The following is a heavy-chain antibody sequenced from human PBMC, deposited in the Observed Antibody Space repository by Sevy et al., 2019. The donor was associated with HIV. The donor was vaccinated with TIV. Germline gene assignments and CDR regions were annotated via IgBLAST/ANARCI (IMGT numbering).Heavy chain of an antibody. CDR2: ISYDGSNK. J-gene: IGHJ4*02. D-gene: IGHD6-19*01. CDR1: GFTFSSYA. V-gene: IGHV3-30-3*01. CDR3: ARDIAVAGNYFDY. Sequence: GGSLRLSCAASGFTFSSYAMHWARQAPGKGLEWVAVISYDGSNKYYADSVKGRFTISRDNSKNTVYLQMNSLRAEDTAVYYCARDIAVAGNYFDYWGQGTLVTVSS.